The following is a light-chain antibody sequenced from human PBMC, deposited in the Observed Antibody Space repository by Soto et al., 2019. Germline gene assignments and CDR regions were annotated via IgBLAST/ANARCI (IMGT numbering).Light chain of an antibody. Sequence: SVLTQPASVSGSPGQSITISCSGTSSDVGGYNYVSWYQQHPVKAPKLMIYEVSNRPSGVSNRFSGSKSGNTASLTISGLQAEDEADYYCSSYTSSRTRVFGTGTKVTV. V-gene: IGLV2-14*01. J-gene: IGLJ1*01. CDR3: SSYTSSRTRV. CDR2: EVS. CDR1: SSDVGGYNY.